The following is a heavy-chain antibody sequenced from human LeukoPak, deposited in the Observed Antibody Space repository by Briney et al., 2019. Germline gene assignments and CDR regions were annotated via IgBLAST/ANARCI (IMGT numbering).Heavy chain of an antibody. V-gene: IGHV3-30*04. D-gene: IGHD3-9*01. CDR2: ISYDGSNK. CDR3: ARTWRIDDILTGPFDY. Sequence: PGGSLRLSCAASGFTFSSYAMHWVRQAPGKGLEWVAVISYDGSNKYYADSVKGRFTISRDNSKNTLYLQMNSLRAEDTAVYHCARTWRIDDILTGPFDYWGQGTLVAVSS. CDR1: GFTFSSYA. J-gene: IGHJ4*02.